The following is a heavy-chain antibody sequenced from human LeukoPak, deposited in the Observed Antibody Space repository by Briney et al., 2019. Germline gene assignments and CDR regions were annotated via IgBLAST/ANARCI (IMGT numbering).Heavy chain of an antibody. Sequence: GGALRLSRAAPRFTFSSYLMSWVRPAPGKGLEWVGNIKRDGSEKYYVDSVKGRFTVSRENARNSLYLQMDSLRADDTAGYYLARSRSAGYWGQGTLVTVSS. J-gene: IGHJ4*02. V-gene: IGHV3-7*01. CDR3: ARSRSAGY. CDR2: IKRDGSEK. CDR1: RFTFSSYL.